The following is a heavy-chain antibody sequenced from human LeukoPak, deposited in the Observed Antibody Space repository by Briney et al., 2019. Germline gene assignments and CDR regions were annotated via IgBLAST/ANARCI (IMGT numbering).Heavy chain of an antibody. CDR1: GYTFTSYY. V-gene: IGHV1-2*02. D-gene: IGHD3-9*01. Sequence: ASVKVSCKPSGYTFTSYYMHWVRQAPGQGLEWMGWINPNSGGTNYAQKFQGRVTMTRNTSISTAYMELSSLRSEDTAVYYCASGIVLRYFDWLFDSWGQGTLVTVSS. CDR2: INPNSGGT. CDR3: ASGIVLRYFDWLFDS. J-gene: IGHJ4*02.